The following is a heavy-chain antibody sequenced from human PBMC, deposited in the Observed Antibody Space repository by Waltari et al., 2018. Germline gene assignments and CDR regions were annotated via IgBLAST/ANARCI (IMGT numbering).Heavy chain of an antibody. D-gene: IGHD1-1*01. CDR3: AGDYWDRTNCHGMDV. J-gene: IGHJ6*02. CDR2: IYYDTRKI. V-gene: IGHV3-30*01. CDR1: EFTFSSYA. Sequence: QVQLVESGGGVVQPGRSLSLSCEASEFTFSSYAMHWVRQAQGKGVGCVAVIYYDTRKIYYVDSVKGRFTISKENSKKTLYLQMNSLRAEDTAVYYGAGDYWDRTNCHGMDVWGQVTTVTVSS.